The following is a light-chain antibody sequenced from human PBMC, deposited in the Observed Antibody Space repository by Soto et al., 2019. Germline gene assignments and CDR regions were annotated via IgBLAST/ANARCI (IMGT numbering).Light chain of an antibody. CDR2: DAS. J-gene: IGKJ1*01. V-gene: IGKV3-15*01. CDR1: PNVTSR. CDR3: QQYDTWWT. Sequence: EIVVTQSPATLSVSPGERATLSCTASPNVTSRLAWYQQKAGQSPRLLIYDASTRAAGIPDRFNGGGSGTEFTLTITSLQSEDFALYFCQQYDTWWTFGQGTRVQI.